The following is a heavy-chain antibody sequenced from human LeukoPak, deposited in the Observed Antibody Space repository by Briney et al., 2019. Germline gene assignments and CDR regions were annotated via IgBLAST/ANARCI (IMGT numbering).Heavy chain of an antibody. J-gene: IGHJ4*02. D-gene: IGHD4-23*01. CDR3: ARDWDYGGTDY. Sequence: PSGTLSLTCAVSGGSISSSHWWSRVRQPPGKGLEWIGEIYHSGSTNYSPSLKSRVTISVDTSKNQFSLKLSSVTAADTAVYYCARDWDYGGTDYWGQGTLVTVSS. V-gene: IGHV4-4*02. CDR1: GGSISSSHW. CDR2: IYHSGST.